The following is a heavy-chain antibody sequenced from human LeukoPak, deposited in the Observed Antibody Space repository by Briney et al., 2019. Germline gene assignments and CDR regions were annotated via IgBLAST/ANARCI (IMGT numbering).Heavy chain of an antibody. D-gene: IGHD6-13*01. CDR3: TRHAQCSTWCGILDY. CDR2: ICPHDSGT. J-gene: IGHJ4*02. CDR1: GYIFNNYW. V-gene: IGHV5-51*01. Sequence: GESLKISCTASGYIFNNYWIGWVRQVPGKGLEWMGIICPHDSGTIYSPSFQGQVTISFDKSISTAYLQLSSLKASDTAMYYCTRHAQCSTWCGILDYWGQGTLVTVSS.